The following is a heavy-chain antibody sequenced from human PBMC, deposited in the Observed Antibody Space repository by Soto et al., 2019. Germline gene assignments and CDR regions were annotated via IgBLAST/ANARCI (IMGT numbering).Heavy chain of an antibody. CDR1: GFTFDDYG. Sequence: PGGSQKRSCAFSGFTFDDYGLHWVRQSPVKGLEWVFLISWDGGSTYYADSVKGRFTISRDNSKNSLYLQMNSLRAEDTALYYCAKAQYCSSTSCYGDYHYYGMDVWGQGTPATGSS. J-gene: IGHJ6*02. D-gene: IGHD2-2*01. CDR3: AKAQYCSSTSCYGDYHYYGMDV. V-gene: IGHV3-43D*04. CDR2: ISWDGGST.